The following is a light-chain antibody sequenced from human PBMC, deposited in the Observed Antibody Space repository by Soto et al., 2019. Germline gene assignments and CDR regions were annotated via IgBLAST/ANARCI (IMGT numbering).Light chain of an antibody. Sequence: QFTHPASFLSGYVRDKLTVTSGASQGISSSLGWYQQKPGKAPKLLIYKASHLENGVPSRFSGSGSGTEFTLTISSLQNGDFATYYCQHYYTYPWTFGQGTKVDIK. V-gene: IGKV1-13*02. J-gene: IGKJ1*01. CDR2: KAS. CDR1: QGISSS. CDR3: QHYYTYPWT.